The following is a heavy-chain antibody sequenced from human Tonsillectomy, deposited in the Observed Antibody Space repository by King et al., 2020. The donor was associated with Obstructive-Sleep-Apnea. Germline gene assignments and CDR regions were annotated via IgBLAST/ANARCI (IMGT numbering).Heavy chain of an antibody. CDR2: INTTTGNP. CDR1: GYSFTSYA. V-gene: IGHV7-4-1*02. D-gene: IGHD6-13*01. J-gene: IGHJ4*02. Sequence: VQLVESGSELKTPGASVKVSCKASGYSFTSYAMNWVRQAPGQDLEWMGRINTTTGNPTYCQGFTGRFVFSLDTSGSTAYLQISSLKAEDTAVYYCARMVYSSSWYRFFDSWGQGTLVTVSS. CDR3: ARMVYSSSWYRFFDS.